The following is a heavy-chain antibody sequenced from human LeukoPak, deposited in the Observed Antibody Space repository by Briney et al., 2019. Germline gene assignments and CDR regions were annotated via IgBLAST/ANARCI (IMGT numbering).Heavy chain of an antibody. Sequence: ASVKVSCKASGYTFTGFYIHWVRQAPGQGLEWMGWINPNSGGTNYAQKFQDRVTMTRDTSISTAYMELSSLRSDDTAIYYCARPLTTSGWYFDLWGRGTLVTVSA. J-gene: IGHJ2*01. CDR2: INPNSGGT. CDR1: GYTFTGFY. V-gene: IGHV1-2*02. D-gene: IGHD1-14*01. CDR3: ARPLTTSGWYFDL.